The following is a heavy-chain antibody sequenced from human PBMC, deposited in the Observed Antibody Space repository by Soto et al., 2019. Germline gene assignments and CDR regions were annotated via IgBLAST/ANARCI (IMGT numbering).Heavy chain of an antibody. CDR3: ARHGRQDIVVVPAASWFDP. CDR2: ISAYNVNT. D-gene: IGHD2-2*01. V-gene: IGHV1-18*04. Sequence: VASVKVSCKASGYTFTSYGISWVRPAPGQGLEWMGWISAYNVNTNYAQKLQGRVTMTTDTSTSTAYMELRSLRSDDTAVYYCARHGRQDIVVVPAASWFDPWGQGTLVTVSS. CDR1: GYTFTSYG. J-gene: IGHJ5*02.